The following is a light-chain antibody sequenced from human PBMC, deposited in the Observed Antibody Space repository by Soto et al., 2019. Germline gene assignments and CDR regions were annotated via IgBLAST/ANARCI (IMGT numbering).Light chain of an antibody. CDR2: SAS. CDR1: QSISSSY. V-gene: IGKV3-15*01. CDR3: QQYSKWPLT. J-gene: IGKJ4*01. Sequence: IVLTQCPATLSLSPGERATLSFRGSQSISSSYLAWYQQKPGQAPRLLIYSASTRATGIPARFSGSGSGTEFILTISSLQSEDFAVYYCQQYSKWPLTFGGGTKVDIK.